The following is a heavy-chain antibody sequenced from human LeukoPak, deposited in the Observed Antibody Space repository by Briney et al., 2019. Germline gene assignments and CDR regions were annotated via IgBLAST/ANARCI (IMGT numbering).Heavy chain of an antibody. CDR2: IYYNGGT. D-gene: IGHD2-2*02. J-gene: IGHJ5*02. V-gene: IGHV4-39*07. CDR3: AVTLGYCSSTSCHNNWFDP. CDR1: GGSISSSSYY. Sequence: SETLSLTCTVSGGSISSSSYYWGWIRQTPGKGLEWIGNIYYNGGTYFNPSLKSRVTISIDTSKNQFSLKLTSVTAADTAVYYCAVTLGYCSSTSCHNNWFDPWGQGTLVTVSS.